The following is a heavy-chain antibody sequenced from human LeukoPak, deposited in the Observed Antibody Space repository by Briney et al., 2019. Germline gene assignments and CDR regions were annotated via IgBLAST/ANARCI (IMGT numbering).Heavy chain of an antibody. Sequence: SETLSLTCAVQGDFFSGYHWSWIRQPPGKGLEWIGEINHSGGTNYNPSLKSRVTISVDTSKNQFSLKLSSVTAADTAVYYCATKGYYYMDVWGKGTTVTVS. CDR2: INHSGGT. CDR1: GDFFSGYH. V-gene: IGHV4-34*01. CDR3: ATKGYYYMDV. J-gene: IGHJ6*03.